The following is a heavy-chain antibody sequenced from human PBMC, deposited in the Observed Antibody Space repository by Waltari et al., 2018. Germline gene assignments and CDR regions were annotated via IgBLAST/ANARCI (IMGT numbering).Heavy chain of an antibody. D-gene: IGHD3-22*01. CDR1: GGTFSRNT. J-gene: IGHJ4*02. CDR3: AKVHRGYYY. V-gene: IGHV1-69*01. Sequence: QVQLVQSGAEVKKPGSSVTVSCQTFGGTFSRNTISWVRQAPGQGLEWMGGIIPMFGTTSYAQKFQDRVTITADESTSTAYMEVSTLRSEDTAVYYCAKVHRGYYYWGQGTPVTVSS. CDR2: IIPMFGTT.